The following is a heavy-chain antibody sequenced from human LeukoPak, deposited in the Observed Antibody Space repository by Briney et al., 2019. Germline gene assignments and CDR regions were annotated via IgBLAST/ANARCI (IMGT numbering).Heavy chain of an antibody. J-gene: IGHJ6*03. Sequence: GGSLRLSCEVSGFTFSTYSMNWVRQAPGKGLEWVSSISSGSSYIYYADSVKGRFTISRDNAKNSLFLQMSSLRAEDTAVYYCVRLACCGGDCYGYYYYMDAWGKGTTVTVSS. D-gene: IGHD2-21*01. CDR3: VRLACCGGDCYGYYYYMDA. V-gene: IGHV3-21*01. CDR2: ISSGSSYI. CDR1: GFTFSTYS.